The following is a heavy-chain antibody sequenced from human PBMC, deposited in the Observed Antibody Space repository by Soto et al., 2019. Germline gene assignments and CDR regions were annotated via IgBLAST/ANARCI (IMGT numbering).Heavy chain of an antibody. CDR1: GFIFRNYR. CDR2: ITSSSSYI. CDR3: ARDGLPFFDYYGMDV. V-gene: IGHV3-21*01. Sequence: PVGSLRLSCAASGFIFRNYRMNWVRQAPGKGLEWVSSITSSSSYIYYADSVKGRFTISRDNAKNSLYLQMNSLRAEDTAVYYCARDGLPFFDYYGMDVWGQGTTVTVSS. J-gene: IGHJ6*02.